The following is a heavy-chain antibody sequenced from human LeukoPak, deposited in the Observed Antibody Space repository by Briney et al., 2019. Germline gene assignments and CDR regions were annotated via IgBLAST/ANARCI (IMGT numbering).Heavy chain of an antibody. CDR1: GLSFGFYA. J-gene: IGHJ4*02. Sequence: GGSLRLSCAASGLSFGFYAMSWVRQAPGKGLEWVSSISGGGAGTYYADSVRGRFTISRDNSKNTLYLQMDSLRAEDTALYYCAKDFVRYNIQFDYWGQGALVTVSS. D-gene: IGHD1-14*01. CDR2: ISGGGAGT. V-gene: IGHV3-23*01. CDR3: AKDFVRYNIQFDY.